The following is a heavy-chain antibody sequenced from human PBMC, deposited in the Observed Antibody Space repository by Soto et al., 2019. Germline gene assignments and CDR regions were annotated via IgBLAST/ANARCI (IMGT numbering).Heavy chain of an antibody. J-gene: IGHJ6*02. Sequence: GGSLRLSCAAAGFAFSTYAMTWVRQAPGKGLEWVSVISGSGGSSYYADSVKGRFTISRDNSKNTLFLQMNGLRAEDTAVYYCAKVTKRAAAGRYEYYKYGMDVWGQGTTVTVSS. D-gene: IGHD6-13*01. CDR2: ISGSGGSS. V-gene: IGHV3-23*01. CDR1: GFAFSTYA. CDR3: AKVTKRAAAGRYEYYKYGMDV.